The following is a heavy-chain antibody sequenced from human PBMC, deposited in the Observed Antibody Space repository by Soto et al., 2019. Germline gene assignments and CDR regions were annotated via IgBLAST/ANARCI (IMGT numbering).Heavy chain of an antibody. V-gene: IGHV3-33*01. CDR3: ARVYYDSSGATYYFDY. CDR1: GFTFSSYG. CDR2: IWYDGSNK. J-gene: IGHJ4*02. D-gene: IGHD3-22*01. Sequence: QVQLVESGGGVVQPGRSLRLSCAASGFTFSSYGMHWVRQAPGKGLEWVALIWYDGSNKYYADFVKGRFTISRDNSKNTLFLQMNSLRAEDTAVYYCARVYYDSSGATYYFDYWGQGTLLTVSS.